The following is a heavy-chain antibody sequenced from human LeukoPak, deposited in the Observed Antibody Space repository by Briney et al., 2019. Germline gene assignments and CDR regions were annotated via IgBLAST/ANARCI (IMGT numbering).Heavy chain of an antibody. CDR1: GFSFDDYG. CDR3: ARGAHSGNWKSYYYYYMDV. Sequence: GGSLRLSCAASGFSFDDYGMSWVRQAPGEGLEWVSGINWNGGSTGYADSVKGRFTISRDNAKNSLYLQMNSLRAEDTALYYCARGAHSGNWKSYYYYYMDVWGKGTTVTVSS. J-gene: IGHJ6*03. D-gene: IGHD1-1*01. V-gene: IGHV3-20*04. CDR2: INWNGGST.